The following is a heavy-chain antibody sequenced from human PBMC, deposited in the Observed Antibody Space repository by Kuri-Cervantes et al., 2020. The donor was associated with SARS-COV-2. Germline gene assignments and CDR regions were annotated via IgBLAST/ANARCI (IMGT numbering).Heavy chain of an antibody. J-gene: IGHJ4*02. CDR3: ARSPGDGDYDPFDY. D-gene: IGHD4-17*01. CDR1: GNSVTTSTFY. Sequence: SETLSLTCTVSGNSVTTSTFYWGWIRQAPGKGLEWIGTIYFTGSTDFNPSLKSRVTISVDASKNQFSLNLRSVTAADTAVYYCARSPGDGDYDPFDYWGQGTLVTVSS. V-gene: IGHV4-39*01. CDR2: IYFTGST.